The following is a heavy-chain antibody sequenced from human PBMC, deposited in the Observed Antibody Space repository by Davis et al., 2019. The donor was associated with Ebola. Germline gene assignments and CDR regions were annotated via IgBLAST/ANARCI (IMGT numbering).Heavy chain of an antibody. CDR3: AKDRCSSRRCQDFYYGMDV. CDR2: ISDDGSNK. J-gene: IGHJ6*02. CDR1: GFHLSAYG. Sequence: GESLKISCAGSGFHLSAYGMHWVRQAPGKGLEWLAVISDDGSNKYYADSVEGRFTISRDNSKETLYLQVNSLRAEDTAVYYCAKDRCSSRRCQDFYYGMDVWGQGTTVTVSS. D-gene: IGHD2-2*01. V-gene: IGHV3-30*18.